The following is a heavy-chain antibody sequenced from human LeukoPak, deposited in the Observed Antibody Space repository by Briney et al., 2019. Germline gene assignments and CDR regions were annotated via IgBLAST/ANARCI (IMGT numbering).Heavy chain of an antibody. D-gene: IGHD6-19*01. J-gene: IGHJ5*02. CDR3: ARRIAVSAWFDP. CDR1: GGSINSYY. CDR2: IYYSGDT. Sequence: SETLSLTCTVSGGSINSYYWSWIRQPPGKGLEWIGYIYYSGDTDYNPSLKSRVTMSLDTSKSQLSLKLTSVTAADTAVYYCARRIAVSAWFDPWGRGTLVTVSS. V-gene: IGHV4-59*08.